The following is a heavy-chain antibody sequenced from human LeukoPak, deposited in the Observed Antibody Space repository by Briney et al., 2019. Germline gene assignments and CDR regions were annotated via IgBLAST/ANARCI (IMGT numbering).Heavy chain of an antibody. CDR3: ARVGYCSSTSCYDY. J-gene: IGHJ4*02. CDR2: IYYSGST. Sequence: SETLSLTCTVSGGSISSSSYYWGWIRQPPGKGLEWIGSIYYSGSTYYNPSLKSRVTISVDTSKNQFSLKLSSVTAADTAVYYCARVGYCSSTSCYDYWGQGTLVTVSS. CDR1: GGSISSSSYY. V-gene: IGHV4-39*07. D-gene: IGHD2-2*01.